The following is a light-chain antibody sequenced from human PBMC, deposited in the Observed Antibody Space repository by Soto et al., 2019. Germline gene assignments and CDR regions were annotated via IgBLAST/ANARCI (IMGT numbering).Light chain of an antibody. CDR1: QSVFSSY. CDR2: GAS. V-gene: IGKV3D-20*02. Sequence: EIVLTQSPGTLSLSPGERATLSCRASQSVFSSYLAWYQKKPGQAPRLLIYGASSRATGIPDRFSGSGSGTDFTLTISSLEPEDFALYYCQQRSNWPITFGQGTRLEIK. CDR3: QQRSNWPIT. J-gene: IGKJ5*01.